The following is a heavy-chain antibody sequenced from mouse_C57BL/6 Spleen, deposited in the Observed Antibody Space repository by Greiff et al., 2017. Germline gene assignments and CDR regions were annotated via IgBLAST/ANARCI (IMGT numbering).Heavy chain of an antibody. J-gene: IGHJ2*01. Sequence: QVQLQQSGPELVKPGASVKISCKASGYAFSSSWMNWVKQRPGKGLEWIGRIYPGDGDTNYNGKFKGKATLTADKSSSTAYMQLSNLTSEDSAVYFCARSPPHFDYWGQGTTLTVSS. V-gene: IGHV1-82*01. CDR1: GYAFSSSW. CDR2: IYPGDGDT. CDR3: ARSPPHFDY.